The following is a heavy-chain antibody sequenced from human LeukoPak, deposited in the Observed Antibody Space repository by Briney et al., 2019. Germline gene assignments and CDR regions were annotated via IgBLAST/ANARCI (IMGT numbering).Heavy chain of an antibody. CDR1: GFIFSSFW. V-gene: IGHV3-7*01. D-gene: IGHD3-22*01. CDR2: IKPDGSLQ. J-gene: IGHJ4*02. Sequence: GGSLRLSCTASGFIFSSFWMAWVRQAPGKGLEWVANIKPDGSLQFYGDSVKGRFTISRDNAKNSLYLQMNNLRAEDTALYYCATSYDSSGCDWGQGTLVTVSS. CDR3: ATSYDSSGCD.